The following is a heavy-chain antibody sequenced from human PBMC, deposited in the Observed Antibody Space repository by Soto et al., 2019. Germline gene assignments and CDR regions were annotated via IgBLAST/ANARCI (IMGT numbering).Heavy chain of an antibody. V-gene: IGHV1-69*02. J-gene: IGHJ3*02. CDR1: GDTFSSYT. CDR3: ARMGRYYGSWSLNAFDI. D-gene: IGHD3-10*01. Sequence: QVQLVQSGAEVKKPGSSVKVSCKASGDTFSSYTISWVRPAPGQGLEWMGRIIPILGIANYAQKFQGRVTITTDKSTSTAYMELSSLRSEDTAVYYCARMGRYYGSWSLNAFDIWGQGTMVTVS. CDR2: IIPILGIA.